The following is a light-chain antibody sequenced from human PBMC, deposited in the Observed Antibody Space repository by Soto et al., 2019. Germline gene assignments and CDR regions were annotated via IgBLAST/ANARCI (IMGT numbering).Light chain of an antibody. Sequence: DVVITHSPLSLPVTLVQPSSISCMSSQSLVYSDGNTYLHWFQQRPGQSPRRLIHKVSIRDSGVPDRFSGSGSGTDFTLKISRVEPEDVGVYYCMQHTHWPWTFGQGTKVDIK. V-gene: IGKV2-30*01. J-gene: IGKJ1*01. CDR3: MQHTHWPWT. CDR2: KVS. CDR1: QSLVYSDGNTY.